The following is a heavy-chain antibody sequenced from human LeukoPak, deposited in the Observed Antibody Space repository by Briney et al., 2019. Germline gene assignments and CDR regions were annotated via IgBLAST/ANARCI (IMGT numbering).Heavy chain of an antibody. V-gene: IGHV1-46*01. CDR3: ARYNGDLTGGFDY. D-gene: IGHD4-17*01. CDR1: GYTFTNYY. J-gene: IGHJ4*02. CDR2: INPAGGST. Sequence: ASVKVSCKASGYTFTNYYIHWVRQAPGQGLEWMGIINPAGGSTGYAQKFQGRVTMTSDTSTSTVYMELSSLRSEDTAVYYCARYNGDLTGGFDYWGQGTLVTVSS.